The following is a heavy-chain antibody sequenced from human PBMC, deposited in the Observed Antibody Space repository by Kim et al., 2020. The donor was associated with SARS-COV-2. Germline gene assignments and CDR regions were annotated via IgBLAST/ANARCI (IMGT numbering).Heavy chain of an antibody. D-gene: IGHD6-19*01. CDR2: INHSGST. V-gene: IGHV4-34*01. J-gene: IGHJ6*02. Sequence: SETLSLTCAVYGGSFSGYYWSWIRQPPGKGLEWIGEINHSGSTNYNPSLKSRVTISVDTSKNQFSLKLSSVTAADTAVYYCARGYSSGWTTWYYGMDVWGQGTTVTVSS. CDR1: GGSFSGYY. CDR3: ARGYSSGWTTWYYGMDV.